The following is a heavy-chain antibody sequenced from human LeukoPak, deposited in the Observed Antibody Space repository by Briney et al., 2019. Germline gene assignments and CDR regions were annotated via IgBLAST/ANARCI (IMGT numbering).Heavy chain of an antibody. D-gene: IGHD1-26*01. CDR2: ISSSSSYI. J-gene: IGHJ6*02. CDR3: ARDPSSGYYYYGMDV. CDR1: GFTFSSYS. V-gene: IGHV3-21*04. Sequence: GGSLRLSCAASGFTFSSYSMNWVRQAPGKGLEWVSSISSSSSYIYYADSVKGRFTISRDNAKNSLYLQMNSLRAEDTAVYYCARDPSSGYYYYGMDVWGQGTTVTVSS.